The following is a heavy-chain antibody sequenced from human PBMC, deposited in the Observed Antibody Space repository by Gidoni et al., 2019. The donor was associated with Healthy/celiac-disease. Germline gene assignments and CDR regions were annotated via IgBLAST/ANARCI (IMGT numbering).Heavy chain of an antibody. CDR2: ISGSGSSN. Sequence: EVLLLASAGGLVQPGGSLRLSCAASGSPLRSYARSWVRQSPGKGLEWVAGISGSGSSNYYADSVKGRFTSAKDNTKNTLYLQMNSLRAEDTALYYCAKDLGYSSSWSDYWGQGTLVTVSS. CDR1: GSPLRSYA. V-gene: IGHV3-23*01. D-gene: IGHD6-13*01. CDR3: AKDLGYSSSWSDY. J-gene: IGHJ4*02.